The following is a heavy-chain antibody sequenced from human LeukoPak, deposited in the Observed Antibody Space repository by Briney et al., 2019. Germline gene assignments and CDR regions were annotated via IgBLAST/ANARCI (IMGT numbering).Heavy chain of an antibody. CDR2: VHHSGST. CDR3: ARGSYGSDSY. V-gene: IGHV4-4*02. Sequence: SETLSLTCAVSGASVSSSNWWIWVRQPPKKGLEWIGEVHHSGSTNYNPSLKSRVTMSVDTSKNQISLRLSSVTAADTAVYYCARGSYGSDSYWGQGNLVTVSS. J-gene: IGHJ4*02. CDR1: GASVSSSNW. D-gene: IGHD6-19*01.